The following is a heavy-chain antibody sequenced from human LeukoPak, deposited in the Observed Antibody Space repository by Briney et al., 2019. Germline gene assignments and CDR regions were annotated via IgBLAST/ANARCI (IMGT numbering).Heavy chain of an antibody. CDR1: GGTFSSYA. J-gene: IGHJ4*02. CDR3: ARDIAVPWSPGDY. D-gene: IGHD6-19*01. Sequence: SVKVSCKASGGTFSSYAISWVRQAPGQGLEWMGGIIPIFGTANYAQKFQGRVTITADESTSTAYMELGSLRSDDTAVYYCARDIAVPWSPGDYWGQGTLVTVSS. CDR2: IIPIFGTA. V-gene: IGHV1-69*13.